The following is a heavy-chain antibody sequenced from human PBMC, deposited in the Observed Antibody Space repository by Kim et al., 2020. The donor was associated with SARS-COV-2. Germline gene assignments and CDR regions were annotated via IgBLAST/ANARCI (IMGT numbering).Heavy chain of an antibody. CDR3: ARESRPAVIYTFGGVGDAFDI. D-gene: IGHD3-16*01. CDR1: GGTFGTHA. V-gene: IGHV1-69*13. Sequence: SVKVSCKASGGTFGTHAISWVRQAPGQGLEWIGGIIPVFGTAIYAQKLQGRGTIIADESTKTAYMELSSLRSEYTAVYYCARESRPAVIYTFGGVGDAFDIWGQGTLVTVSS. J-gene: IGHJ3*02. CDR2: IIPVFGTA.